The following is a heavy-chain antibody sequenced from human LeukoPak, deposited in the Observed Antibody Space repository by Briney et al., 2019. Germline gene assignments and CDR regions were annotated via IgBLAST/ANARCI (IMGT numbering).Heavy chain of an antibody. D-gene: IGHD6-13*01. Sequence: ASVEVSCKASGGTFSSYAISWVRQAPGHGLEWMGGIIPIFGTANYAQKFQGRVTITADESTSTAYMELSSLRSEDTAVYYCARDHKQLNRYSSWEDWFDPWGQGTLVTVSS. CDR1: GGTFSSYA. V-gene: IGHV1-69*13. CDR2: IIPIFGTA. J-gene: IGHJ5*02. CDR3: ARDHKQLNRYSSWEDWFDP.